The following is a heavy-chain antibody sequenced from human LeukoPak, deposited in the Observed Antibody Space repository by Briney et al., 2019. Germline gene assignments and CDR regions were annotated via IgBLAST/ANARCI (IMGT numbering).Heavy chain of an antibody. D-gene: IGHD6-19*01. Sequence: AGGSLRLSCAASGFTFSSYAMSWVRQAPGKGLEWVSAISGSGGSTYYADSVKGRFTISRDNSKNTLYLQMNSLRAEDTAVYYCALSLVEGSGWLFDYWSQGTLVTVSS. V-gene: IGHV3-23*01. CDR3: ALSLVEGSGWLFDY. CDR1: GFTFSSYA. CDR2: ISGSGGST. J-gene: IGHJ4*02.